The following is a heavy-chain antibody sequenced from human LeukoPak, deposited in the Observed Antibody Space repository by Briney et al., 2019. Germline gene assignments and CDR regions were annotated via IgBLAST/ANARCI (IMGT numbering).Heavy chain of an antibody. CDR2: IFYSGST. J-gene: IGHJ5*02. Sequence: SETLSLTFTVTGGSIYNIPYYSGWSRQPPGKGLGWVGTIFYSGSTYYNPSLNSRVTISVDTCKNQFSLTLSSVTAADTDIYYCARHVDYGGRTIRFDPWGQGSLVTVSS. CDR3: ARHVDYGGRTIRFDP. D-gene: IGHD4-23*01. V-gene: IGHV4-39*01. CDR1: GGSIYNIPYY.